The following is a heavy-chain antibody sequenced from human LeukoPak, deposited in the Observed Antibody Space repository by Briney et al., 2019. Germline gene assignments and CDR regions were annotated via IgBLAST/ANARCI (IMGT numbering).Heavy chain of an antibody. CDR2: FDPEDGET. J-gene: IGHJ4*02. CDR1: GYTLTELS. V-gene: IGHV1-24*01. D-gene: IGHD2-21*02. Sequence: ASVKVSCKVSGYTLTELSMHWVRQAPGKGLEWMGGFDPEDGETIYAQKFQGRVTMTEGTSTDTAYMELSSLRSEDTAVYYCATLGYCGGDCVDYWGQGTLVTVSS. CDR3: ATLGYCGGDCVDY.